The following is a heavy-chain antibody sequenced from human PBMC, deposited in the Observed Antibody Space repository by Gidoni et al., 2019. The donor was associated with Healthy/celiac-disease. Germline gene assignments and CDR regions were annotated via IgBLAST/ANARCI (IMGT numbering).Heavy chain of an antibody. Sequence: EVQLLESGGGLVQPGGSLRLSCAASGFTFSSYAMSWVRQAPGKGLECVSAISGSGGSTYYADSVKVRFTISRDNSKNTLYLQMNSLRAEDTAVYYCAKATRGGNSGLGAFDIWGQGTMVTVSS. J-gene: IGHJ3*02. CDR2: ISGSGGST. V-gene: IGHV3-23*01. CDR1: GFTFSSYA. CDR3: AKATRGGNSGLGAFDI. D-gene: IGHD2-21*02.